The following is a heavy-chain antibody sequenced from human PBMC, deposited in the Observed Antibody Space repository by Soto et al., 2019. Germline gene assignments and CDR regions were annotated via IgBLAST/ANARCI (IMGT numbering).Heavy chain of an antibody. CDR2: IWYDGSNK. D-gene: IGHD3-10*01. J-gene: IGHJ4*02. CDR3: ARSYYYGSGSYYNDY. Sequence: GGSLRLSCAASGFTFSSYGMHWVRQAPGKGLEWVAVIWYDGSNKYYADSVKGRFTISRDNSKNTLYLQMNSLRAEDTAVYYCARSYYYGSGSYYNDYWGQGTLVTVSS. CDR1: GFTFSSYG. V-gene: IGHV3-33*01.